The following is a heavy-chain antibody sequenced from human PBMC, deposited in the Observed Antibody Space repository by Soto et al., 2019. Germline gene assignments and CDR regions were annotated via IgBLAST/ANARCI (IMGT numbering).Heavy chain of an antibody. Sequence: QMQLVQSGPEVKKPGTSVKVSCTASGFTFPSSAVQWVRQARGQRLEWIGWIVVGSGNTNSAQKFQERVTFTRDMSTSTVSMELSSLKSEDTAVYYCAADDMTTFIWGQGTLVTVSS. CDR3: AADDMTTFI. CDR2: IVVGSGNT. J-gene: IGHJ4*02. V-gene: IGHV1-58*01. CDR1: GFTFPSSA. D-gene: IGHD1-1*01.